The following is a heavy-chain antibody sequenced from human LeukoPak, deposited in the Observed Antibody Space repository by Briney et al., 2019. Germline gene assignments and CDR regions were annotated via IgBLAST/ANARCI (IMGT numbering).Heavy chain of an antibody. D-gene: IGHD5-18*01. J-gene: IGHJ3*02. Sequence: PSETLSLTCTVSGGSISSNYWSWIRQPPGKGLEWIGYIYYSGSTNYNPSLKSRVTISVDTSKNQFSLKLSSVTAADTAVFYCAREPNTAMGPGAFDIWGQGTMGTVSS. CDR3: AREPNTAMGPGAFDI. CDR1: GGSISSNY. V-gene: IGHV4-59*01. CDR2: IYYSGST.